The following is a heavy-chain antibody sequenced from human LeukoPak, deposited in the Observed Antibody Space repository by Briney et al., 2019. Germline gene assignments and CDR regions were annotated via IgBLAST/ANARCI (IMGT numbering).Heavy chain of an antibody. V-gene: IGHV3-7*03. Sequence: TGGSLRLSCAASGFTFSSYWMSWVRQAPGKGLEWVANIKQDGSEKYYVDSVKGRFTISRDNAKNSLYLQMNNLRVEDTALYYCARDHLHRRSSLGYWGQGTVVTVSS. CDR3: ARDHLHRRSSLGY. J-gene: IGHJ4*02. CDR2: IKQDGSEK. CDR1: GFTFSSYW. D-gene: IGHD6-6*01.